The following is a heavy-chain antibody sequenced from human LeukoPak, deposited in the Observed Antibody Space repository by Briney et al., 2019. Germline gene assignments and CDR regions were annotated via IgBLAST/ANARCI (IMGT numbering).Heavy chain of an antibody. J-gene: IGHJ4*02. CDR2: IYTSGST. CDR1: GGSISSYY. V-gene: IGHV4-4*07. CDR3: ARVTRITIFGVERWAFDY. D-gene: IGHD3-3*01. Sequence: SETLSLTCTVSGGSISSYYWSWIRQPAGKGLEWIGRIYTSGSTNYNPSLKSRVTMSVDTSKNQFSLKLSSVTAADTAVYYCARVTRITIFGVERWAFDYWGQGTLATVSS.